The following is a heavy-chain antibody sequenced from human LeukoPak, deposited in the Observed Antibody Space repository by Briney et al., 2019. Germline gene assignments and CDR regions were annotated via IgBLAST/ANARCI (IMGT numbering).Heavy chain of an antibody. D-gene: IGHD2-2*01. Sequence: GASVKVSCKTSGGTFSTYAISWVRQAPGQGLEWMGGIIPIFGTPNYAQKFQGRVTITADESTSTAYMELSSLRSEDTAVYYCARDGFPGIVVVPAATNWFDPWGQGTLVTVSS. J-gene: IGHJ5*02. CDR2: IIPIFGTP. V-gene: IGHV1-69*13. CDR1: GGTFSTYA. CDR3: ARDGFPGIVVVPAATNWFDP.